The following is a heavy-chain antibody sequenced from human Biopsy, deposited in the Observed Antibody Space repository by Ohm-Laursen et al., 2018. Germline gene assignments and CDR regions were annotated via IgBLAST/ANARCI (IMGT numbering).Heavy chain of an antibody. CDR3: ARADPPLFYYGSGSSNWFDP. CDR2: MNPDSGNT. Sequence: VASVKVSCKVSGGTFSSSAINWVRQATGQGLEWMGWMNPDSGNTGYAQNFQGRVTMTRNTSISTAYMELSSLRSEDTAVYFCARADPPLFYYGSGSSNWFDPWGQGTLVTVSS. J-gene: IGHJ5*02. D-gene: IGHD3-10*01. V-gene: IGHV1-8*02. CDR1: GGTFSSSA.